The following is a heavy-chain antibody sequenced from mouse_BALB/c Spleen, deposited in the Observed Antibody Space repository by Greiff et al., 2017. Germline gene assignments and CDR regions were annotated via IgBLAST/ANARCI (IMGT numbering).Heavy chain of an antibody. D-gene: IGHD3-3*01. Sequence: EVMLVESGAELVRPGASVKLSCKASGFNFTDYYMHWVKQRPEQGLEWIGWIDPENGNTIYDPKFQGKASITADTSSNTAYLQLSSLTSEDTAVYYCARELRLYWYFDDWGAGTTVTVSS. J-gene: IGHJ1*01. CDR2: IDPENGNT. CDR1: GFNFTDYY. CDR3: ARELRLYWYFDD. V-gene: IGHV14-1*02.